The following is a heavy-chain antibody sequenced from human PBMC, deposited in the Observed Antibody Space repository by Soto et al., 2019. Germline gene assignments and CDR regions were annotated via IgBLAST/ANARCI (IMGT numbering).Heavy chain of an antibody. CDR1: GGTFSSYA. V-gene: IGHV1-69*01. CDR3: ASPSIAARDYYYYGMDV. CDR2: IIPIFGTA. J-gene: IGHJ6*02. Sequence: QVQLVQSGAEVKKPGSSVKVSCKASGGTFSSYAISWVRQAPGQGLESMGGIIPIFGTANYAQKFQGRVTITADESTSTAYMELSSLRSEDTAVYYCASPSIAARDYYYYGMDVWGQGTTVTVSS. D-gene: IGHD6-6*01.